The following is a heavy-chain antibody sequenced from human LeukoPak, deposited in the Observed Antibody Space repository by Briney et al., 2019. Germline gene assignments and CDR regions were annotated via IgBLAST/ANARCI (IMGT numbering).Heavy chain of an antibody. CDR3: AREVIAGGHFDY. CDR2: IYYSGST. CDR1: GGSISSSSYY. V-gene: IGHV4-30-4*08. D-gene: IGHD2-21*01. Sequence: PSETLSLTCTVSGGSISSSSYYWGWIRQPPGKGLEWIGYIYYSGSTYYNPSLKSRVTISVDTSKNQFSLKLSSVTAADTAVYHCAREVIAGGHFDYWGQGALVTVSS. J-gene: IGHJ4*02.